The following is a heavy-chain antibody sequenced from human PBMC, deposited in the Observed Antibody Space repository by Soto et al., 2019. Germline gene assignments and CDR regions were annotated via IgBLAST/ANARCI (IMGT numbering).Heavy chain of an antibody. CDR2: INSDGSSI. V-gene: IGHV3-74*01. CDR1: GFTFSNYW. CDR3: ASELDGIDV. Sequence: PGGSLRLSCAASGFTFSNYWMHWVRQAPGKGLVWVSRINSDGSSISYADSVKGRFTISRNNAKNSLYLQMNSLRAEDTAVYYCASELDGIDVWGQGTTVTVSS. J-gene: IGHJ6*02.